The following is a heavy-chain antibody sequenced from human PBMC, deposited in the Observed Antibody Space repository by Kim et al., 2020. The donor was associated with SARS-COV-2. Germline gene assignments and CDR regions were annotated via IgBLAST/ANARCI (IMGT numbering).Heavy chain of an antibody. V-gene: IGHV4-31*03. CDR3: ARGYYDYVWGSYRNWYFDL. D-gene: IGHD3-16*02. J-gene: IGHJ2*01. CDR1: GGSISSGGYY. Sequence: SETLSLTCTVSGGSISSGGYYWSWIRQHPGKGLEWIGYIYYSGSTYYNPSLKSRVTISVDTSKNQFSLKLSSVTAADTAVYYCARGYYDYVWGSYRNWYFDLWGRGTLVTVSS. CDR2: IYYSGST.